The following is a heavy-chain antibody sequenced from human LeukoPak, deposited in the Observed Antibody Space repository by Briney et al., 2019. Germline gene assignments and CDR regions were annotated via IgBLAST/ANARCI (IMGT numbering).Heavy chain of an antibody. V-gene: IGHV3-48*04. CDR1: GFTSSSYS. CDR3: ARALHFWSGYYLVYYFDY. D-gene: IGHD3-3*01. CDR2: ISSSGSTI. Sequence: GGSLRLSCAASGFTSSSYSMNWVRQAPGKGLEWVSYISSSGSTIYYADSVKGRFTISRDNAKNSLYLQMNSLRAEDTAVYYCARALHFWSGYYLVYYFDYWGQGTLVTVSS. J-gene: IGHJ4*02.